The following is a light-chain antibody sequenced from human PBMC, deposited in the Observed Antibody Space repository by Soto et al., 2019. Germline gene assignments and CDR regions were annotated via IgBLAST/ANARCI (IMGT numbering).Light chain of an antibody. CDR1: QTITTW. Sequence: DIQMTQSPSTLSASVGDRVTITCRASQTITTWLAWYQQKPGKAPKLLIYDASTLESGVPSRFSGRGFGTEFSLTISSLQPDDFASYYCQQYNTLSGTFGQGTKVEIK. J-gene: IGKJ1*01. CDR3: QQYNTLSGT. V-gene: IGKV1-5*01. CDR2: DAS.